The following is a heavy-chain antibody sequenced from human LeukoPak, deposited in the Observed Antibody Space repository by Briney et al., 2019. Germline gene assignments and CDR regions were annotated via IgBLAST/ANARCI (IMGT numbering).Heavy chain of an antibody. Sequence: GGSLRLSCAASGFTFSSYWMSWVRQAPGKGLEWVANIKQDGSEKYYVDSVRGRFTISRDNSKNTLYLQMNTLRAEDTAVYYCAKTGSSRFDYWGQGTLVTVSS. D-gene: IGHD1-26*01. J-gene: IGHJ4*02. CDR1: GFTFSSYW. CDR2: IKQDGSEK. V-gene: IGHV3-7*03. CDR3: AKTGSSRFDY.